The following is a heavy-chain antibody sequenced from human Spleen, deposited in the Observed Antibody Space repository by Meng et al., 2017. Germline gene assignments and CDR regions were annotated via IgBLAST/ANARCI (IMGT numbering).Heavy chain of an antibody. CDR1: GGSISSYY. V-gene: IGHV4-59*01. D-gene: IGHD3-10*01. CDR2: IYYSGST. CDR3: ARTPTGSYYFGY. J-gene: IGHJ4*02. Sequence: SETLSLTCTVSGGSISSYYCSWIRQPPGKGLEWIGYIYYSGSTNYNPSLKSRVTISVDTSKNHFSLKLSSVTAADTAVYYCARTPTGSYYFGYWGQGTLVTVSS.